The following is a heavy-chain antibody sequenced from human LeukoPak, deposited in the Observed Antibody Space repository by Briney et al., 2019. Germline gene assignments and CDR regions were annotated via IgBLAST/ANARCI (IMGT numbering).Heavy chain of an antibody. J-gene: IGHJ5*02. V-gene: IGHV4-39*01. CDR1: GGSISSDSYY. CDR3: ARSGYCSGGSCYGGPLAIFFVGWFGP. Sequence: PSETLSLTCTVSGGSISSDSYYWAWIRQPPGKGLEWIASIYYSGSTYYNPSLKSRVTISVDTSRNQFSLKLSSVTAADTAVYYCARSGYCSGGSCYGGPLAIFFVGWFGPWGQGTLVTVSS. CDR2: IYYSGST. D-gene: IGHD2-15*01.